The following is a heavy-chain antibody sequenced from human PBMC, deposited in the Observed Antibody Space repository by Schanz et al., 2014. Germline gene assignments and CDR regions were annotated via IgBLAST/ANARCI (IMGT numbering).Heavy chain of an antibody. Sequence: EVQLVESGGGLVQPGGSLRLSCAASGFTFSNYWMSWVRQAPGKGLEWVAYIKHDGSEKYHVDSVKGRFTISRDNSRNTLYLQMNSLRAEDTAVYYCAKGQLLSYYFDYWGQGTLVTVSS. J-gene: IGHJ4*02. D-gene: IGHD2-21*01. V-gene: IGHV3-7*03. CDR2: IKHDGSEK. CDR3: AKGQLLSYYFDY. CDR1: GFTFSNYW.